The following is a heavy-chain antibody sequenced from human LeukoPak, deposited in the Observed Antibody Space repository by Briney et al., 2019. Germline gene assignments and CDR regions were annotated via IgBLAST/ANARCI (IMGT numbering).Heavy chain of an antibody. CDR3: ARAHPIFCSGGSCYENIFDY. D-gene: IGHD2-15*01. CDR1: GFTFSSYW. CDR2: INSDGSST. V-gene: IGHV3-74*01. J-gene: IGHJ4*02. Sequence: GGSLRLSCAASGFTFSSYWMHWVRQAPGKGLVWVSRINSDGSSTSYADSVKGRFTISRDNAKSTLYLQMNSLRAEDTAVYYCARAHPIFCSGGSCYENIFDYWGQGTLVTVSS.